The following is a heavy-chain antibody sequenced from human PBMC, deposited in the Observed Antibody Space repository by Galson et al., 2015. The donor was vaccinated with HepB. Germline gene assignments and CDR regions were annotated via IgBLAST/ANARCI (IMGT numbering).Heavy chain of an antibody. D-gene: IGHD2-2*01. V-gene: IGHV1-69*13. Sequence: SVKVSCKASGGTFSSYAISWVRQAPGQGLEWMGGIIPIFGTANYAQKFQGRVTITADESTSTAYMELSSLRCEDTAVYCCARGIVVVPAAEKRYYYYGMDVWGQGTTVTVSS. CDR2: IIPIFGTA. CDR1: GGTFSSYA. J-gene: IGHJ6*02. CDR3: ARGIVVVPAAEKRYYYYGMDV.